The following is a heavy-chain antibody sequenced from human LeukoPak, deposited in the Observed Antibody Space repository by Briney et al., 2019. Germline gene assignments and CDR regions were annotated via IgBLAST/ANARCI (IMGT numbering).Heavy chain of an antibody. V-gene: IGHV3-21*01. CDR1: GFTFSSYS. J-gene: IGHJ4*02. CDR2: ISSSSSYI. D-gene: IGHD6-19*01. CDR3: ARDKGQWLELHFDY. Sequence: GGSLRLSCAASGFTFSSYSMNWVRQAPGKGLEWVSSISSSSSYIYYADSVKGRFTISRDNAKNSLYLQMNSLRAEDTAVYYCARDKGQWLELHFDYRGQGTLVTVSS.